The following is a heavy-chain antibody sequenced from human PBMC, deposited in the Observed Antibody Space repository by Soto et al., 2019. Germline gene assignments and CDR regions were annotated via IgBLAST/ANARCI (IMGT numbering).Heavy chain of an antibody. V-gene: IGHV4-59*01. CDR1: GDAISDYY. J-gene: IGHJ4*02. CDR3: ARGTRALITSFFAY. CDR2: VHDSGST. Sequence: PSETLSLTCRVSGDAISDYYWTWLRHTPGKGLGWTGCVHDSGSTDDNPSFKGRVSMSLQTSKSQFSLNLRSVTAADTATYFCARGTRALITSFFAYWGQGLPVTVSS. D-gene: IGHD1-20*01.